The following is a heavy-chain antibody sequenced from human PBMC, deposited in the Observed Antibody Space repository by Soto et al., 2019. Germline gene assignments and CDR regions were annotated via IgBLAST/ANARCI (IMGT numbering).Heavy chain of an antibody. Sequence: QVQLVQSGAEVKKPGASVKVSCKASGYTFTGYYMHWVRQAPGQGLEWMGWINPNSGGTNYAQKFQGCVTMTRDTCISTAYMVLSRLRSYDTAVYYCSSLYSSSWYSAWFDPWGRVSLVTVSS. CDR2: INPNSGGT. CDR3: SSLYSSSWYSAWFDP. D-gene: IGHD6-13*01. V-gene: IGHV1-2*04. CDR1: GYTFTGYY. J-gene: IGHJ5*02.